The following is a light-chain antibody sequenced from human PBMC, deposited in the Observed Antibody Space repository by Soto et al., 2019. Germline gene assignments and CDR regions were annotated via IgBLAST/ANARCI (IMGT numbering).Light chain of an antibody. J-gene: IGKJ1*01. CDR2: STS. Sequence: AIRMTQSPSPLSASTGDRVTITCRASQGISSYLAWYQQKPGKAPNLLIYSTSTLQSGVPSRFSGSGSGTDFTLTINSLQPEDFATYYCQQAYDIPRTFGQGTKVDIK. CDR1: QGISSY. V-gene: IGKV1-8*01. CDR3: QQAYDIPRT.